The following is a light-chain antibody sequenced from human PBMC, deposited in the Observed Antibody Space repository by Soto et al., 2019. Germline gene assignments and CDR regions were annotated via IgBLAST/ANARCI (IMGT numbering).Light chain of an antibody. CDR2: KAS. J-gene: IGKJ2*01. CDR1: ESISLW. Sequence: DIQMTQSPSTLSASVGDRVTITCRASESISLWLAWFQQKPGKAPKLLIYKASTLASGVPSTFSGSGSGTEFTLTIRSLQPDDFAIYYCQHYNSFPYTFGQGTKV. CDR3: QHYNSFPYT. V-gene: IGKV1-5*03.